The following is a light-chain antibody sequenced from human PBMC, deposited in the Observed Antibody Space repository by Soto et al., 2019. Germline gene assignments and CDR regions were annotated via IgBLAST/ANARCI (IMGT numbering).Light chain of an antibody. V-gene: IGLV2-14*01. Sequence: QSVLTQPASVSGSPGQSITISCTGTSSDVGGYNYVSWCQQHPGKAPKLMIYDVSNRPSGVSNRFSGSKSGNTASLTISGLQAEDEADSYCSSYTSSSTLVVFGTGTKVTVL. CDR3: SSYTSSSTLVV. J-gene: IGLJ1*01. CDR2: DVS. CDR1: SSDVGGYNY.